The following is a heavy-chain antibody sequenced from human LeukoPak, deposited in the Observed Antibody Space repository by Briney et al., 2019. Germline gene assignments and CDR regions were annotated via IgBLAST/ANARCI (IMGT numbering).Heavy chain of an antibody. J-gene: IGHJ4*02. Sequence: GGSLRLSCAASGFTFTSYGMSWVRQAPGKGLEWVSTITGSGGSTYYADSVKGRFTISRDNSKNTLYLQMNSLRAEDTAVYYCAKRRVVGATTYFDYWGQGTLVTVSS. CDR3: AKRRVVGATTYFDY. CDR1: GFTFTSYG. V-gene: IGHV3-23*01. D-gene: IGHD1-26*01. CDR2: ITGSGGST.